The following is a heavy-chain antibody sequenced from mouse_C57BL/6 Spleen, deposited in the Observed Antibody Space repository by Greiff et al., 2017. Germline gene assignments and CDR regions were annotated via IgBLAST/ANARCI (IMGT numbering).Heavy chain of an antibody. CDR3: AREEDDYFDY. J-gene: IGHJ2*01. CDR2: IYPGSGST. V-gene: IGHV1-55*01. CDR1: GYTFTSYW. D-gene: IGHD2-3*01. Sequence: QVQLKQPGAELVKPGASVKMSCKASGYTFTSYWITWVKQRPGKGLEWIGDIYPGSGSTNYNEKFKSKATLTVDTSSSTAYMQLSSLTSEDSAVYYCAREEDDYFDYWGQGATLTASS.